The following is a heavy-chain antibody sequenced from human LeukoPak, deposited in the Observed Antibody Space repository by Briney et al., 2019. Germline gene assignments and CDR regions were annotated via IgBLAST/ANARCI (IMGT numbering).Heavy chain of an antibody. CDR2: LYWDDDK. CDR1: GFSLSNTGVG. V-gene: IGHV2-5*02. J-gene: IGHJ4*02. CDR3: AHRPGPLIGTTDYFDY. D-gene: IGHD1-7*01. Sequence: ESGPTLVNPTQTLTLTCTFSGFSLSNTGVGVGWIRQPPGEALEWQPFLYWDDDKRYSPSLKSRLTITKDSAKTQVVLTMTNMDPVDTATYYCAHRPGPLIGTTDYFDYWGQGTLVTVSS.